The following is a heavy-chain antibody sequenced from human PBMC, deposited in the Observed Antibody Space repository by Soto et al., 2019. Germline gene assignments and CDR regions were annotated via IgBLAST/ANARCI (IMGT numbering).Heavy chain of an antibody. V-gene: IGHV3-23*01. Sequence: EVQLSESGGGLVQPGGSLRLSCAATGFTLRTNGMSWVRQAPGKGLEWVSSFFGSGDDTWYAASLKGRFTISRDNSKNTLYLQMNSLRAEDTALYYCAGHGGYSYLGQGTLVTVSS. D-gene: IGHD4-17*01. CDR2: FFGSGDDT. J-gene: IGHJ4*02. CDR3: AGHGGYSY. CDR1: GFTLRTNG.